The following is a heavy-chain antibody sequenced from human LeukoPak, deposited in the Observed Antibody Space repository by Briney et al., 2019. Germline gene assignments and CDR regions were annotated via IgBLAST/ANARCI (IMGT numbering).Heavy chain of an antibody. CDR2: INHSGST. V-gene: IGHV4-34*01. CDR3: ARGLPRGCSHGTPAPGDY. D-gene: IGHD5-18*01. CDR1: GGSFSGYY. J-gene: IGHJ4*02. Sequence: SETLSLTCAVYGGSFSGYYWSWIRQPPGKGLEWIGEINHSGSTNYNPSLKSRVTISVDTSKNQFPLKLSSVTAADTAVYYCARGLPRGCSHGTPAPGDYWGQGTLVTVSS.